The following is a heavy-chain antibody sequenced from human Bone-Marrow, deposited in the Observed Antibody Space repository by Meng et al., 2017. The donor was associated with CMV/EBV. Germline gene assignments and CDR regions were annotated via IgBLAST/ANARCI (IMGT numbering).Heavy chain of an antibody. Sequence: SETLSLTCTVSIASISSYYWSWIRQPPGKGLEWIGYIYYNGGTNYNPSLKSRVTISVDTSKNQFSLKQNPVTGADTAVYYCARVQWLVPDYWGQGTLVTVSS. CDR1: IASISSYY. D-gene: IGHD6-19*01. CDR2: IYYNGGT. CDR3: ARVQWLVPDY. V-gene: IGHV4-59*12. J-gene: IGHJ4*02.